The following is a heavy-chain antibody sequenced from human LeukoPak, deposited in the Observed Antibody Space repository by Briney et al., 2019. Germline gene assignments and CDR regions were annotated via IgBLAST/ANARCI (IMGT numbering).Heavy chain of an antibody. V-gene: IGHV3-23*01. Sequence: QSGGSLRLSCAASGFTFSNYAMSWVRQAPGKGLEWVSGISGSSGSTYYADSVKGRFTISRDNSKNTLYLQMNSLRAEDTAVYYCAKSGFGESASYNWFDPWGQGTLVTVSS. CDR2: ISGSSGST. J-gene: IGHJ5*02. CDR3: AKSGFGESASYNWFDP. D-gene: IGHD3-10*01. CDR1: GFTFSNYA.